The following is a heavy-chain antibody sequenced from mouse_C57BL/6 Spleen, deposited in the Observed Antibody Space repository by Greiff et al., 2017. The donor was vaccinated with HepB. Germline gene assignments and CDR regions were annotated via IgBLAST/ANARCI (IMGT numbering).Heavy chain of an antibody. J-gene: IGHJ2*01. V-gene: IGHV1-82*01. CDR1: GYAFSSSW. CDR3: ARGTTVVATNFDY. Sequence: ESGPELVKPGASVKISCKASGYAFSSSWMNWVKQRPGKGLEWIGRIYPGDGDTNYNGKFKGKATLTADKSSSTAYMQLSSLTSEDSAVYFCARGTTVVATNFDYWGQGTTLTVSS. CDR2: IYPGDGDT. D-gene: IGHD1-1*01.